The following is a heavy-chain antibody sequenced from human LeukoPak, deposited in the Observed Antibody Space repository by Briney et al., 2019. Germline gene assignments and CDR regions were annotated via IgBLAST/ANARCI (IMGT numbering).Heavy chain of an antibody. CDR1: GFTFATYW. J-gene: IGHJ3*02. D-gene: IGHD3-22*01. CDR3: ARDPYYSETSGYEFGAFDI. V-gene: IGHV3-7*01. Sequence: GGSLRLSCAASGFTFATYWMTWVRQAPVKGLEWVANIRQDGSEKQYVDSVKGRFTISRDNAKNSLYLQMNSLRAEDTAVYFCARDPYYSETSGYEFGAFDIWGQGTKVTVSS. CDR2: IRQDGSEK.